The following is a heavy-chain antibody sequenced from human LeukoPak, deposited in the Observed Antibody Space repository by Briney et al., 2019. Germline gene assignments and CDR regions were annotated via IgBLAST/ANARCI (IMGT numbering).Heavy chain of an antibody. CDR3: ARDVVGRGFNYYGSGSYYDY. D-gene: IGHD3-10*01. CDR1: GGSISSYY. CDR2: IYYGGST. V-gene: IGHV4-59*01. Sequence: PSETLSLTCTVSGGSISSYYWSWIRQPPGKGLKWLGYIYYGGSTNYNPSLKSRVTISVDTSKNQFSLKLSSVTAADTAVYYCARDVVGRGFNYYGSGSYYDYWGQGTLVTVSS. J-gene: IGHJ4*02.